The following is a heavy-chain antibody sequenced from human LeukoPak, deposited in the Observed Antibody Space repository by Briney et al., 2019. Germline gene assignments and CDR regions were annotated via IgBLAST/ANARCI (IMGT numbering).Heavy chain of an antibody. CDR3: ARALYYDFWSGYYSHPYYFEY. J-gene: IGHJ4*02. Sequence: SVTLSLTCTVSGGSISSSSYYWGWIRQPPGKGLEWIGSIYYSGSTYYNPSLTSRVTISVDTSKNQFSLKLSSVTAADTAVYYCARALYYDFWSGYYSHPYYFEYWGQGTLVTVSS. D-gene: IGHD3-3*01. V-gene: IGHV4-39*07. CDR1: GGSISSSSYY. CDR2: IYYSGST.